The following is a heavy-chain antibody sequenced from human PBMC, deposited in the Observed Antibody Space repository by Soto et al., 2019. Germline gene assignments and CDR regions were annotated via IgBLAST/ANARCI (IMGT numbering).Heavy chain of an antibody. CDR1: EFTFSSYS. CDR3: ARDRAEDY. J-gene: IGHJ4*02. CDR2: ISGTSSTI. Sequence: EVQLVESGGGLVQPGGSLRLSCAASEFTFSSYSMNWVRQAPGKGLEWISYISGTSSTIYYADSVEGRFTISRDNAKNSLYLQMSSLRAEDTSIYYCARDRAEDYWGQGTLVTVSS. V-gene: IGHV3-48*01.